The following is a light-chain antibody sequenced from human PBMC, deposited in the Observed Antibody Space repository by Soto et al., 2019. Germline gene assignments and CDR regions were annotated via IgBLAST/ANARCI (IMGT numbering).Light chain of an antibody. CDR3: SSFAGGGNPVL. CDR1: SSDVGGYNY. CDR2: EVT. Sequence: QSALTQPPSASGSLGQSVTISCTGTSSDVGGYNYVSWHQQRPGKAPKVMIYEVTKRPPGVPDRFSGSKSGNTASLTVSGLQAEDEADYYCSSFAGGGNPVLLGGGTKLTVL. V-gene: IGLV2-8*01. J-gene: IGLJ2*01.